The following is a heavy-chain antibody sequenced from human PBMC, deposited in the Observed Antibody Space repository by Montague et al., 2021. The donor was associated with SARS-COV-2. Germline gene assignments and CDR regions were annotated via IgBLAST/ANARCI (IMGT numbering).Heavy chain of an antibody. CDR2: IYYSGST. CDR1: GGSICSYY. D-gene: IGHD3-22*01. J-gene: IGHJ3*02. V-gene: IGHV4-59*12. Sequence: SETLSLTCTVSGGSICSYYWSWIRQPPGKGLEWIGYIYYSGSTYYNPSLKSRVTISVDTSKNQFSLKLSSVTAADTAVYYCARAGTITMIVVVIDAFDIWGQGTMVTVSS. CDR3: ARAGTITMIVVVIDAFDI.